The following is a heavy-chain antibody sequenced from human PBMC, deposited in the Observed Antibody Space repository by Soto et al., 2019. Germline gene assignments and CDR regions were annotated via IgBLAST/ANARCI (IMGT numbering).Heavy chain of an antibody. V-gene: IGHV4-59*01. CDR3: ARGGYYYDSSDYWKFET. Sequence: SETLSLTCTVSGGPMSSFYWTWIRQPPGKGLEWIGYIYYSGSTNYNPSLKSRVTMSVDTSKNHFSLKLSSVTAADTAVYYCARGGYYYDSSDYWKFETWGQGTLVTVSS. CDR2: IYYSGST. J-gene: IGHJ5*02. D-gene: IGHD3-22*01. CDR1: GGPMSSFY.